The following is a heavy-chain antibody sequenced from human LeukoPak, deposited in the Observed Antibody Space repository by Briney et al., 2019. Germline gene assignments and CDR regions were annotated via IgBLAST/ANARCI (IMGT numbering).Heavy chain of an antibody. CDR2: ISSSSSYI. Sequence: GGSLRLSCAASGFTFSSYSMNWVRQAPGKGPEWVSSISSSSSYIYYADSVKGRFTISRDNAKNSLYLQMNSLRAEDTAVYYCARSTSYYDSSGYHQYTDYWGQGTLVTVSS. J-gene: IGHJ4*02. CDR3: ARSTSYYDSSGYHQYTDY. CDR1: GFTFSSYS. V-gene: IGHV3-21*01. D-gene: IGHD3-22*01.